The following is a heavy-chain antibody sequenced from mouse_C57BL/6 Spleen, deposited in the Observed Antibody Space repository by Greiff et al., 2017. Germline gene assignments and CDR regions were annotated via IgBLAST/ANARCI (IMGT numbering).Heavy chain of an antibody. CDR3: ARGGITTVVAKYFDY. CDR2: IDPSDSYT. D-gene: IGHD1-1*01. J-gene: IGHJ2*01. Sequence: VQLQQPGAELVKPGASVKLSCKASGYTFTSYWMPWVNQRPGQGLEWIGEIDPSDSYTNYNQKFKGKATLTVDTSSSTAYMQLSSLTSEDSAVYYCARGGITTVVAKYFDYWGQGTTLTVSS. V-gene: IGHV1-50*01. CDR1: GYTFTSYW.